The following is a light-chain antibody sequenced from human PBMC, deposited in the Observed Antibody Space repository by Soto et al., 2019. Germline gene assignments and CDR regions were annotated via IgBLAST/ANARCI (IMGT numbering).Light chain of an antibody. CDR3: CSYAGSYNWV. Sequence: QSALTQPASVSGSPGQSITISCSGTISDFVVYNYVSWYQQHPGKAPKLMIYDVSKRPSGVPDRFSGSKSGNTASLTISGLQAEDEADYYCCSYAGSYNWVFGGGTKLTVL. J-gene: IGLJ3*02. V-gene: IGLV2-11*01. CDR2: DVS. CDR1: ISDFVVYNY.